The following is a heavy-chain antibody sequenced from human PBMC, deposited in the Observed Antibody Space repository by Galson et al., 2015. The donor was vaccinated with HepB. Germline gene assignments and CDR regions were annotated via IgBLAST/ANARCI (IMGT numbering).Heavy chain of an antibody. D-gene: IGHD6-19*01. CDR2: INPSGGST. Sequence: SVKVSCKASGYTFTSYYMHWVRQAPGQGLEWMGIINPSGGSTSYAQKFQGRVTMTRDTSTSTVYMELSSLRSEDTAVYYCARDSGGWLGAMDVWGQGTTVTVSS. J-gene: IGHJ6*02. V-gene: IGHV1-46*01. CDR3: ARDSGGWLGAMDV. CDR1: GYTFTSYY.